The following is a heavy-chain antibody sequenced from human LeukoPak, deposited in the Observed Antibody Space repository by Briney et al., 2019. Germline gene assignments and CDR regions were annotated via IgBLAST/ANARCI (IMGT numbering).Heavy chain of an antibody. D-gene: IGHD4-17*01. J-gene: IGHJ5*02. CDR2: IHTSGSP. CDR3: ARAGDYGDYVGWFDP. Sequence: SETLSLTCTVSGGSISSYYWSWIRQPAGKGLEWIGRIHTSGSPNYNPSLKSRVTMSVVTSKKQFSVKLPSETAADTAVYYCARAGDYGDYVGWFDPWGQGTLVTVSS. CDR1: GGSISSYY. V-gene: IGHV4-4*07.